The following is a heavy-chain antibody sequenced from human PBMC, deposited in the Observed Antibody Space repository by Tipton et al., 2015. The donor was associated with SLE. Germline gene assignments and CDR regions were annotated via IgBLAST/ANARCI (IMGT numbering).Heavy chain of an antibody. Sequence: TLSLTCTVSGGSIGSHSWSWIRQPPGKGLEWIGDIYYSGTTNYNPSLKSRVTISVDTSKNQFSLKLSSVTAADTAVYYCARDPIWFGELSAFDIWGQGTMVTVSS. J-gene: IGHJ3*02. CDR2: IYYSGTT. V-gene: IGHV4-59*11. CDR1: GGSIGSHS. CDR3: ARDPIWFGELSAFDI. D-gene: IGHD3-10*01.